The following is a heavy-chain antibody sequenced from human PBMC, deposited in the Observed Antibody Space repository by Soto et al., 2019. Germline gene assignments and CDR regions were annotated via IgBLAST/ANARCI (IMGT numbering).Heavy chain of an antibody. CDR3: AKDGDAYGSGSYYPDNYFDY. CDR2: ISGSGGST. J-gene: IGHJ4*02. D-gene: IGHD3-10*01. CDR1: GFTFSSYA. Sequence: VSLRLSCAASGFTFSSYAMSWVRQAPGKGLEWVSAISGSGGSTYYADSVKGRFTISRDNSKNTLYLQMNSLRAEDTAVYYCAKDGDAYGSGSYYPDNYFDYWGQGTLVTVSS. V-gene: IGHV3-23*01.